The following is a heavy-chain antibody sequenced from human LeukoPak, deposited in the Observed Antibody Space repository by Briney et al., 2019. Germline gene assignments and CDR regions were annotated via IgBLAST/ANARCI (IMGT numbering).Heavy chain of an antibody. Sequence: ASVKVSCKASGYTFTSYYMHWVRQAPGQGLEWMGIINPSGGSTSYAQKFQGRVTMTRDTSTSTVYMELSSLRSEDTAVYYCARDLIDGYNPLPGDYWGQGTLVTVSS. CDR2: INPSGGST. CDR1: GYTFTSYY. D-gene: IGHD5-24*01. CDR3: ARDLIDGYNPLPGDY. V-gene: IGHV1-46*01. J-gene: IGHJ4*02.